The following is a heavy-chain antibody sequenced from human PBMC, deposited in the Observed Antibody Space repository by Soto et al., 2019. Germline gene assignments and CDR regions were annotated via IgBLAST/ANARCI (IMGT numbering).Heavy chain of an antibody. J-gene: IGHJ6*02. CDR2: ISAYNGKT. CDR1: GYTFTSYG. Sequence: ASVKVSCKASGYTFTSYGISWVRQAPGQGLEWMGWISAYNGKTNYAQKLQGRVTMTTDTSTSTAYMELRSLRSDDTAVYYCARVNGSGSYYLYYYYYYGMDVWGQGTTVTVSS. V-gene: IGHV1-18*01. D-gene: IGHD3-10*01. CDR3: ARVNGSGSYYLYYYYYYGMDV.